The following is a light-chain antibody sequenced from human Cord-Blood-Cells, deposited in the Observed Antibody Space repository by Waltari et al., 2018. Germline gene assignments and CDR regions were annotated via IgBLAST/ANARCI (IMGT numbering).Light chain of an antibody. V-gene: IGKV3-20*01. Sequence: ELLLPLSPGTLSLSPGESATLSCRASQSVSSSYLAWYQQKPGQAPRLLIYGASSRATGIPDRFSGSGSGTDFTLTISRLEPEDFAVYYCQQYGSSPGFTFGPGTKVDIK. J-gene: IGKJ3*01. CDR2: GAS. CDR3: QQYGSSPGFT. CDR1: QSVSSSY.